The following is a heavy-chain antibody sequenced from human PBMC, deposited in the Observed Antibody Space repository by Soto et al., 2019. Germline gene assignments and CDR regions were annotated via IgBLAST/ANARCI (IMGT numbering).Heavy chain of an antibody. CDR2: ISNSDSTT. J-gene: IGHJ4*02. V-gene: IGHV3-11*01. D-gene: IGHD2-8*01. CDR3: ASGKWSLDY. Sequence: QVHLVESGGGLVKPGGSLRLSCVASGITLSDNYMTWIRQAPGKGLEWLSYISNSDSTTYYADSVKGRFTISRDNANNSLYLQLNGLRVEDTAVYYCASGKWSLDYWGQGILVTVSS. CDR1: GITLSDNY.